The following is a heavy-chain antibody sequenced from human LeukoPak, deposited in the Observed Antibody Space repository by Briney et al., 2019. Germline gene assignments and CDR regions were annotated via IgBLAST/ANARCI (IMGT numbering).Heavy chain of an antibody. CDR2: IYSGGST. D-gene: IGHD1-7*01. J-gene: IGHJ4*02. V-gene: IGHV3-66*04. Sequence: GGSLRPSCAASGFTVSSNYMSWVRQAPGKGLEWVSVIYSGGSTYYADSVRGRFTISRDNSKNTLYLQMNSLRAEDTAVYYCAKQGESKTKNFDYWGQGTLVTVSS. CDR3: AKQGESKTKNFDY. CDR1: GFTVSSNY.